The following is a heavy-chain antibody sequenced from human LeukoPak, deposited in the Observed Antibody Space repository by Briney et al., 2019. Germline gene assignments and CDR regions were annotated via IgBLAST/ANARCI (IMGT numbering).Heavy chain of an antibody. CDR3: ARDGRYYYDSSGYYRL. J-gene: IGHJ4*02. D-gene: IGHD3-22*01. V-gene: IGHV4-34*01. CDR2: INHSGST. CDR1: GGSFSGYY. Sequence: PSETLSLTCAVYGGSFSGYYWSWIRQPPGKGLEWIGEINHSGSTNYNPSLKSRVTISVDTSKNQFSLKLSSVTAADTAVYYCARDGRYYYDSSGYYRLWGQGTLVTVSS.